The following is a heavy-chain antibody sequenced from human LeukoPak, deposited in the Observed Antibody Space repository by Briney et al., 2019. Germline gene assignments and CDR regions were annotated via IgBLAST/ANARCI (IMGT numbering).Heavy chain of an antibody. J-gene: IGHJ4*02. V-gene: IGHV3-9*01. CDR3: AKGYNYGTFDY. CDR2: ISWNSGSI. D-gene: IGHD5-18*01. Sequence: PGGSLRLSCAASGFTFDDYAMHWVRQPPGQGLEWVSGISWNSGSIDYADSVKGRFTISRDNTKNSLYLQMNSLRTEDTALYYCAKGYNYGTFDYWGQGTLVTVSS. CDR1: GFTFDDYA.